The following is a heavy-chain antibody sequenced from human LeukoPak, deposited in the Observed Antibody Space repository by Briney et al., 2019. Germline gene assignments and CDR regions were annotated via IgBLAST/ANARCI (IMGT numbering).Heavy chain of an antibody. V-gene: IGHV3-23*01. Sequence: GGSLRLSCAASGFTFSSYAMSWVRQAPGKGLEWVSAISGSGGSTYYADSVKGRFTISRDNSKNTLYLQMNSLRAEDTAVYYCAKVSRAGELLYYFDYWGQGTLVTVSS. J-gene: IGHJ4*02. CDR1: GFTFSSYA. CDR2: ISGSGGST. CDR3: AKVSRAGELLYYFDY. D-gene: IGHD1-26*01.